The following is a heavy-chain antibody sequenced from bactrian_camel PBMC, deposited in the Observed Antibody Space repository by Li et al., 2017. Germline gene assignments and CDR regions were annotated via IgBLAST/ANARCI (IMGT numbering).Heavy chain of an antibody. CDR3: AADEDPAGGYCYGSGN. D-gene: IGHD2*01. CDR1: DYTYGRYC. Sequence: HVQLVESGGGSVQAGGSLRLVCSASDYTYGRYCRAWFRQVPGKERERVTALDVDGRTYFADSVKGRFSISQDFAKNTLYLEMTNLKPEDTAIYYCAADEDPAGGYCYGSGNRGQGTQVTVS. CDR2: LDVDGRT. V-gene: IGHV3S9*01. J-gene: IGHJ4*01.